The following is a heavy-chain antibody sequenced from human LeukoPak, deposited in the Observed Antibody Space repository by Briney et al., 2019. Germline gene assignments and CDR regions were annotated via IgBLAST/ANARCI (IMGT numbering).Heavy chain of an antibody. Sequence: SETLSLTCTVSGGSISTSAYYWGWIRQPPGRGLEWIGNLYYSGSTYYKPSLKSRVTISVHTSTNQFSLKLSSLTAADTAVYYCARAAYCGGDCYLFDYWGQGTLVTVFS. J-gene: IGHJ4*02. CDR3: ARAAYCGGDCYLFDY. CDR2: LYYSGST. CDR1: GGSISTSAYY. D-gene: IGHD2-21*02. V-gene: IGHV4-39*01.